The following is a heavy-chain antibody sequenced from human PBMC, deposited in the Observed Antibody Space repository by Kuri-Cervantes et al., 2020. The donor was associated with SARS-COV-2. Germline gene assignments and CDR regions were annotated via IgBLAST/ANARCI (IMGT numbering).Heavy chain of an antibody. V-gene: IGHV4-39*07. Sequence: SETLSLTCTGSGGSISSSNYYWGWIRQPPGKGLEWIGSINYSGNAYYNPTLKSRVTISVDTSKNQFSLNLRSVTAADTAVYYCARATLTMNFDYWGPGALVTVSS. J-gene: IGHJ4*02. CDR2: INYSGNA. CDR3: ARATLTMNFDY. D-gene: IGHD3-3*01. CDR1: GGSISSSNYY.